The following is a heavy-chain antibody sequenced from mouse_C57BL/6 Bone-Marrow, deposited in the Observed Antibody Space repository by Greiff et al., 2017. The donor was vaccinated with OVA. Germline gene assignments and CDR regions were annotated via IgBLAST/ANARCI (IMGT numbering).Heavy chain of an antibody. V-gene: IGHV1-81*01. CDR3: ARNYGSSLDY. CDR1: GYTFTSYG. Sequence: VQLQQSGAELARPGASVKLSCKASGYTFTSYGISWVKLRTGQGLEWIGEIYPRSGNTYYNEKLKGKATLTADKSSSRAYMELRSLTSEDSAVCFYARNYGSSLDYWGQGTTLTVSS. D-gene: IGHD1-1*01. CDR2: IYPRSGNT. J-gene: IGHJ2*01.